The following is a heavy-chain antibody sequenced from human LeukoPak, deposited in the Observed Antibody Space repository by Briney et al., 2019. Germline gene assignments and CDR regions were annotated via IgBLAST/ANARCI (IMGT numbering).Heavy chain of an antibody. CDR2: IYYSGST. V-gene: IGHV4-59*01. CDR3: ARGGYYFDY. CDR1: DGSISSYY. Sequence: SETLSLTCTVSDGSISSYYWSRIRQPPGKGLEWIGYIYYSGSTNYNPSLKSRVTISVDTSKNQFSLKLSSVTAADTAVYYCARGGYYFDYWGQGTLVTVSS. D-gene: IGHD5-12*01. J-gene: IGHJ4*02.